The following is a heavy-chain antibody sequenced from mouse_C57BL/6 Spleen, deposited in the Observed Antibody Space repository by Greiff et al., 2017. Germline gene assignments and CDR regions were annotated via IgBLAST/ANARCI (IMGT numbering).Heavy chain of an antibody. J-gene: IGHJ4*01. V-gene: IGHV1-64*01. CDR3: ATRGGNLYYYAMDY. Sequence: VQLQQSGAELVKPGASVKLSCKASGYTFTSYWMHWVKQRPGQGLEWIGMIHPNSGSTNYNEKFKSKATLTVDKSSSTAYMQLSSLTSEDSAVYYCATRGGNLYYYAMDYWGQGTSVTVSS. CDR1: GYTFTSYW. D-gene: IGHD2-1*01. CDR2: IHPNSGST.